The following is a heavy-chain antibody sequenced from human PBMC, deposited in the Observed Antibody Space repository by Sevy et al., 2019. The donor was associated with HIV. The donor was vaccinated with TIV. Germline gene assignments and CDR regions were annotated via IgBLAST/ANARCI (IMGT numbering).Heavy chain of an antibody. Sequence: GGYLRLSCAASGFTFSSYAMHWVRQAPGKGLEWVGVISYDGSNKYYADSVKGRFTISRDNSKNTLYLQMNSLRAEDTAVYYCARDHGVAGTYYYYYGMDVWGQGTTVTVSS. J-gene: IGHJ6*02. D-gene: IGHD6-19*01. CDR1: GFTFSSYA. CDR2: ISYDGSNK. V-gene: IGHV3-30-3*01. CDR3: ARDHGVAGTYYYYYGMDV.